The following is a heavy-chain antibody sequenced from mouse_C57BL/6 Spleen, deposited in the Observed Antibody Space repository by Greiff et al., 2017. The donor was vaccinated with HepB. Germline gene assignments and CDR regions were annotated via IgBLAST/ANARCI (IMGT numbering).Heavy chain of an antibody. D-gene: IGHD1-1*01. CDR2: IDPEDGET. V-gene: IGHV14-2*01. CDR3: ARRYYGSEGYFDV. J-gene: IGHJ1*03. CDR1: GFNIKDYY. Sequence: VQLQQSGAELVKPGASVKFSCTASGFNIKDYYMHWVKQRTEQGLEWIGRIDPEDGETNYAPEFQGQATRTADTSSNTAYLQLSSLTSEDTAVYYCARRYYGSEGYFDVWGTGTTVTVSS.